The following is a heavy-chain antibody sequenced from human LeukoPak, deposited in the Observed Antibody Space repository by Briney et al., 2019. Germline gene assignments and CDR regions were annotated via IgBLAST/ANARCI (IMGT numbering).Heavy chain of an antibody. Sequence: SETLSLTCTVSGDSISSNYWSWIRQPPGKGLEWIGYIYNSGSTKYNPSLKSRVTISVDTSKNQFSLKLSSVTAADTAVYYCARHYYGSGSYWDWFDPWGQGTLVTVSS. J-gene: IGHJ5*02. CDR1: GDSISSNY. CDR2: IYNSGST. V-gene: IGHV4-59*08. CDR3: ARHYYGSGSYWDWFDP. D-gene: IGHD3-10*01.